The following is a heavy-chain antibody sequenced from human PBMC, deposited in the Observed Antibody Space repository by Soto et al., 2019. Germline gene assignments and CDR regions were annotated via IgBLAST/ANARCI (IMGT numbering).Heavy chain of an antibody. D-gene: IGHD3-10*01. CDR1: GGSISSGGYY. J-gene: IGHJ5*02. V-gene: IGHV4-31*03. CDR2: IYYSGST. CDR3: ARGGYYGSGSYYNRNSNWFDP. Sequence: SETLSLTCTVSGGSISSGGYYWSWIRQHPGKGLEWIGYIYYSGSTYYNPSLKSRVTISVDTSKNQFSLKLSSVTAADTAVYYCARGGYYGSGSYYNRNSNWFDPWGQGTLVTVSS.